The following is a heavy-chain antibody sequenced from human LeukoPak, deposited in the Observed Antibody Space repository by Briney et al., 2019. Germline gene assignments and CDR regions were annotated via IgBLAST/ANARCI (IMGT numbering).Heavy chain of an antibody. CDR3: ARVGVPAGIAVADYFDY. D-gene: IGHD6-19*01. J-gene: IGHJ4*02. Sequence: GASVKVSCKASGYTFTSYAMHWVRQAPGQRLEWMGWINAGNGNTKYSQKFQGRVTITRDTSASTAYMELSSLRSEDTAVYYCARVGVPAGIAVADYFDYWGQGTLVTVSS. V-gene: IGHV1-3*01. CDR1: GYTFTSYA. CDR2: INAGNGNT.